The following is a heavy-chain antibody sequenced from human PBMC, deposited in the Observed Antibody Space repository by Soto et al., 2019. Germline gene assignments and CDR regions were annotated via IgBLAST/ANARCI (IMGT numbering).Heavy chain of an antibody. V-gene: IGHV3-30*03. CDR1: GFTFNSYG. D-gene: IGHD1-26*01. J-gene: IGHJ6*02. Sequence: GGSLRLSCAASGFTFNSYGMHWVRQGPGNGLEWVAFISYGSTKTYYADSVKGRFTISRDNSNSALYVQMNSLTGEDTAVYYCARTRSAWSDFHYYSLDVWGQGTTVTVPS. CDR3: ARTRSAWSDFHYYSLDV. CDR2: ISYGSTKT.